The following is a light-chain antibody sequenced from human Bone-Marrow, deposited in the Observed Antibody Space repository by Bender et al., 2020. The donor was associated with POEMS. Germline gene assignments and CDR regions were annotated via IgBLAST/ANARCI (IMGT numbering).Light chain of an antibody. CDR2: EVN. CDR1: SRDVGSYNL. Sequence: QSALTQPASVSGSPGQSITISCTGASRDVGSYNLVSWYQQLPGKAPKLMIYEVNKRPSGVSNRFSGSKSDNTASLTISGLQAEDEADYYCCSYAGTYTWVFGGGTKLTVL. V-gene: IGLV2-23*02. J-gene: IGLJ3*02. CDR3: CSYAGTYTWV.